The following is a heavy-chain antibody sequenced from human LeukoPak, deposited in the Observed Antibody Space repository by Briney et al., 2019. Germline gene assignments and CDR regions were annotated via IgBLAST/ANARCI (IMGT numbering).Heavy chain of an antibody. Sequence: SETLSLTCTVSGGSISTYYWSWIRQPAGKGLEWIGRIYSSGSANYNPSLKSRVTVSGDTSKNQFSLKLSSVTAADTAVYYCARLEITFGGVIASWGQGTLVTVSS. CDR2: IYSSGSA. D-gene: IGHD3-16*02. V-gene: IGHV4-4*07. J-gene: IGHJ5*02. CDR3: ARLEITFGGVIAS. CDR1: GGSISTYY.